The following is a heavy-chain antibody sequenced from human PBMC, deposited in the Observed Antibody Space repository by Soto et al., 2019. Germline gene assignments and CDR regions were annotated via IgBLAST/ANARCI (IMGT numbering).Heavy chain of an antibody. Sequence: GSVRLSCXASGFTFSSYGMHWVRQAPGKGLEWVAVISYDGSNRYYADSVKGRFTISRDNSKNTLYLQMNSLRAEDTAVYYCAKDFLGDGSSWYPGYWGQGTLVTVSS. V-gene: IGHV3-30*18. CDR3: AKDFLGDGSSWYPGY. CDR1: GFTFSSYG. D-gene: IGHD6-13*01. J-gene: IGHJ4*02. CDR2: ISYDGSNR.